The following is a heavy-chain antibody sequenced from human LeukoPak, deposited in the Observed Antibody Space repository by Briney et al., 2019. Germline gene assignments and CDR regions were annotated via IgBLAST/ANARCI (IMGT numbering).Heavy chain of an antibody. CDR3: ARHNPVVLFMDV. CDR2: IYYSGST. CDR1: GGSISSYS. D-gene: IGHD2-2*01. Sequence: SETLSLTCTVSGGSISSYSWSWIRQPPGKGLEWIGYIYYSGSTYYNPSLKSRLTISVDTSKNQFSLRLSSVTAADTAVYYCARHNPVVLFMDVWGKGTTVTVSS. J-gene: IGHJ6*03. V-gene: IGHV4-59*08.